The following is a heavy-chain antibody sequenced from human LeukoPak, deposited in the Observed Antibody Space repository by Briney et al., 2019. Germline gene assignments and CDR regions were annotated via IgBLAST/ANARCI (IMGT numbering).Heavy chain of an antibody. J-gene: IGHJ6*02. Sequence: PGGSLRLSCAASGFSFSSYAMSWVRQAPGKGLEWVSAIVGSGSSTYYADSVKGRFTISRDNSKNTLYLQMNSLRAEDTAVYYCARDRYYGSGEALYYYYYGMDVWGQGTTVTVSS. D-gene: IGHD3-10*01. CDR2: IVGSGSST. CDR3: ARDRYYGSGEALYYYYYGMDV. CDR1: GFSFSSYA. V-gene: IGHV3-23*01.